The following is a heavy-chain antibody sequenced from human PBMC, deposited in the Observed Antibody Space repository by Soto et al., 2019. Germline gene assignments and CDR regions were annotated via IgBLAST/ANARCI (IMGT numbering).Heavy chain of an antibody. J-gene: IGHJ5*02. CDR2: IYYSGST. V-gene: IGHV4-59*08. Sequence: QVQLQESGPGLVKPSETLSLTCTVSGGSISSYYWSWIRQPPGKGLEWIGYIYYSGSTNYNPSLKSRVTISVDTSKNQFSLKLSSVTAADTAVYYCALCRWYCSGGSCYSNWFDPWGQGTLVTVSS. D-gene: IGHD2-15*01. CDR1: GGSISSYY. CDR3: ALCRWYCSGGSCYSNWFDP.